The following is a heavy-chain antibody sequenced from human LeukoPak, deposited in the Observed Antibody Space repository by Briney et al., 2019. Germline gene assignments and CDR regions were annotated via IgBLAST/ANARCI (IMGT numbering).Heavy chain of an antibody. D-gene: IGHD1-26*01. Sequence: GASVKVSCKASGYTFTGYYMHWVRQAPGQGLEWMGWINPNSGGTNYAQKFQGRVTMTRDTSISTAYMELSRLRSDDTAVYYCARGVVGATTRWDYWGQGTLVTVSS. V-gene: IGHV1-2*02. CDR3: ARGVVGATTRWDY. CDR2: INPNSGGT. J-gene: IGHJ4*02. CDR1: GYTFTGYY.